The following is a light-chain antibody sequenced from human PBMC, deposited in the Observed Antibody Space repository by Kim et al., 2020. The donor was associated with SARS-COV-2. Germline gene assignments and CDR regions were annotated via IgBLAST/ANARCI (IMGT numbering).Light chain of an antibody. CDR3: QKCDRAPWT. CDR2: HSS. Sequence: DIQMTQSPSSLSASVGDRVTITCRASQTIGYCLGWYQQKPGKVPKLLIYHSSALQSGVPSRFSGSGSGTDFTLTINRLQPEDVATYYCQKCDRAPWTFGQGTKVEIK. V-gene: IGKV1-27*01. CDR1: QTIGYC. J-gene: IGKJ1*01.